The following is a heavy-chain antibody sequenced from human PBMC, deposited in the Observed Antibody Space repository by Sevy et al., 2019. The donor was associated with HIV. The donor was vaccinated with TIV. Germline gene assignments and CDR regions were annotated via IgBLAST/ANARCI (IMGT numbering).Heavy chain of an antibody. CDR1: GFTFSDYD. CDR3: ARGQLASAGGGLDH. J-gene: IGHJ5*02. Sequence: GGSLRLSCVASGFTFSDYDMNWVRQSPGRGLEWIAYTTGSGRNRYYADPVKGRFIISRDNAKSSVFLEMNTLRDEDTALYYWARGQLASAGGGLDHWGQGILVTVSS. CDR2: TTGSGRNR. V-gene: IGHV3-48*03. D-gene: IGHD6-13*01.